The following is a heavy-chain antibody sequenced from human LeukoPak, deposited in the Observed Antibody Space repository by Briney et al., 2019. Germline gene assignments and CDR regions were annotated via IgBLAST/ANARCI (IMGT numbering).Heavy chain of an antibody. D-gene: IGHD3-22*01. V-gene: IGHV3-30-3*01. CDR1: GFTFSSYA. Sequence: PGRSLRLSCAASGFTFSSYAMHWVRQAPGKGLEWVAVISYDGSNKYYADSVKGRFTISRDNSKNTLYLQMNSLRAEDTAVYYCATGRGYYYDSSGYFALDYWGQGTLVTVSS. CDR3: ATGRGYYYDSSGYFALDY. CDR2: ISYDGSNK. J-gene: IGHJ4*02.